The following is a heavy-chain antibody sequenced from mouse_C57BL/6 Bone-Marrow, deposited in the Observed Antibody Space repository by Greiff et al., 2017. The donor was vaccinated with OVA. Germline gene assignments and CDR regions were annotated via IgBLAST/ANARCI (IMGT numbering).Heavy chain of an antibody. V-gene: IGHV1-69*01. J-gene: IGHJ3*01. D-gene: IGHD2-3*01. CDR1: GYTFTSYW. CDR3: ARSGYYVGFAY. Sequence: QVQLQQPGAELVMPGASVKLSCKASGYTFTSYWMHWVKQRPGQGLEWIGEIDPSDSYTNYNQKFKGKSILTVDKSSSTAYMQLSSLTSEDSAVYYYARSGYYVGFAYWGQGTLVTVSA. CDR2: IDPSDSYT.